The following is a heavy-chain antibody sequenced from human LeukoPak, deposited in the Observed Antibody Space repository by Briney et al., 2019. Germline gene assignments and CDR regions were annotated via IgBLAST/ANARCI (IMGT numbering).Heavy chain of an antibody. CDR2: ISSSSSYI. Sequence: GGSLRLSCAASGFTFSSYSMNWVRQAPGKGLEWVSSISSSSSYIYYADSVKGRFTISRDNSKNTLYLQMNSLRAEDTAVYYCARDRTKRNAFDIWSQGTMVTVSS. CDR1: GFTFSSYS. V-gene: IGHV3-21*01. J-gene: IGHJ3*02. CDR3: ARDRTKRNAFDI. D-gene: IGHD1-14*01.